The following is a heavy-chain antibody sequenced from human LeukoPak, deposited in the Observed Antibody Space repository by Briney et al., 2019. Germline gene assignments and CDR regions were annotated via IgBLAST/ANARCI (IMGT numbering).Heavy chain of an antibody. CDR2: IKQDGSEK. V-gene: IGHV3-7*01. Sequence: GGSLRLSCTTSEFTFSTYWMSWVRQAPGKGPEWVANIKQDGSEKYYVDSVKGRFTISRDNAKNSLYLQMNSLRAEDTAVYYCARDRGGSGRFDYWGQGTLVTVSS. CDR1: EFTFSTYW. J-gene: IGHJ4*02. CDR3: ARDRGGSGRFDY. D-gene: IGHD3-10*01.